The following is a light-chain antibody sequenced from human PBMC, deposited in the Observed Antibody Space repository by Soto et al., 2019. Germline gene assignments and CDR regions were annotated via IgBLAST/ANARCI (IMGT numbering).Light chain of an antibody. Sequence: QSVRTQPASVSGSPGQPITISCTGTSSDVGYYNYVSWYQQHPGKAPKLMIYDVRNRPSGVSNRFSGSKSGNTASLTISGLQAEDEADYYCSSYTSSSTYVFGTGTKVTVL. CDR3: SSYTSSSTYV. CDR1: SSDVGYYNY. J-gene: IGLJ1*01. CDR2: DVR. V-gene: IGLV2-14*03.